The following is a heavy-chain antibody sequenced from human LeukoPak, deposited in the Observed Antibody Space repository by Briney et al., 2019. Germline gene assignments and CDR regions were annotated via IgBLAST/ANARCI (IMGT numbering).Heavy chain of an antibody. D-gene: IGHD6-6*01. CDR3: AREGSSSSLEY. CDR1: GGSFSGYY. V-gene: IGHV4-34*01. Sequence: PSETLSLTCAVYGGSFSGYYWSWIRQPPGKGLEWIGEINHSGSTNYNPSLKSRVTISVDTSKNQFSLKLSSVTAADTAVYYCAREGSSSSLEYWGQGTLVTVSS. CDR2: INHSGST. J-gene: IGHJ4*02.